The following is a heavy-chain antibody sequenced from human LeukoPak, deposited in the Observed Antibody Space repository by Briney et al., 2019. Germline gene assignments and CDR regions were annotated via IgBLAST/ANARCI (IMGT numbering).Heavy chain of an antibody. CDR2: IYHSGST. CDR1: GYSISSGYY. Sequence: SETLSLTCTVSGYSISSGYYWGWIRQPPGKGLEWIGSIYHSGSTYYNPSLESQVTISVDTSRNQFSLKVTSVTAADTAVYYCASAYDDRSGSRFDHWGQGTLVTVSS. V-gene: IGHV4-38-2*02. CDR3: ASAYDDRSGSRFDH. J-gene: IGHJ4*02. D-gene: IGHD3-22*01.